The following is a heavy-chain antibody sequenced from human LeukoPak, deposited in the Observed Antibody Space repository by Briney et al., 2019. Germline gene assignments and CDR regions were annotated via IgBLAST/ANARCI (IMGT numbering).Heavy chain of an antibody. CDR2: FDPEDGET. CDR1: GYTLTELS. V-gene: IGHV1-24*01. J-gene: IGHJ4*02. D-gene: IGHD5-12*01. Sequence: GASVKVSCKVSGYTLTELSMHWVRQAPGKGLEWMGGFDPEDGETIYAQKFQGRVTMTEDTSTDTAYMELSSLRSEDTAVYYCATAEGGYSGYVSRFFDYWGQGTLVTVSS. CDR3: ATAEGGYSGYVSRFFDY.